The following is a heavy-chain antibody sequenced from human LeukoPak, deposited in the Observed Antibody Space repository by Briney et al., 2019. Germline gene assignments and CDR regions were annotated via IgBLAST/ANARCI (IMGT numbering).Heavy chain of an antibody. V-gene: IGHV4-4*07. CDR1: GGSISTYY. CDR3: ARGSMGGSGSYYRDYYYGMDV. J-gene: IGHJ6*02. D-gene: IGHD3-10*01. Sequence: ETLSLTCTVSGGSISTYYWTWIRQPAGKGLEWIGRILNGGSTNYNPSLKSRVTMSVDTSKNQFSLKLNSVTAADTAVYYCARGSMGGSGSYYRDYYYGMDVWGQGTTVTVSS. CDR2: ILNGGST.